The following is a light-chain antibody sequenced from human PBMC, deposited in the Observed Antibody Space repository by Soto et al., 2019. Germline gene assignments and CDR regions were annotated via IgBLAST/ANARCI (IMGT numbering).Light chain of an antibody. CDR2: GAS. Sequence: IVMTQSPATMSVSPGERATLSCRASQNVSTNLAWYQQKPGQAPRLLIYGASTRATGIPARFSGGGSGTEFTLTISSLQSEDFAVYYCQHYNNWPPWTFGNGTKVETK. V-gene: IGKV3-15*01. J-gene: IGKJ1*01. CDR1: QNVSTN. CDR3: QHYNNWPPWT.